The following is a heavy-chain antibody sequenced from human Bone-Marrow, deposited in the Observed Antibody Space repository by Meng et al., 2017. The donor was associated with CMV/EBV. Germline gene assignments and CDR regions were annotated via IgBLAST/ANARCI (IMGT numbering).Heavy chain of an antibody. CDR2: ISSSSSYI. D-gene: IGHD1-1*01. CDR3: ARPPLNWNGWFAP. Sequence: GGSLRLSCAASGFTFSSYSMNWVRQAPGKGLEWVSSISSSSSYIYYADSVKGRFTISRDNAKNSLYLQMNSLRAEDTAVYYCARPPLNWNGWFAPWGQGPRVTGSS. CDR1: GFTFSSYS. V-gene: IGHV3-21*01. J-gene: IGHJ5*02.